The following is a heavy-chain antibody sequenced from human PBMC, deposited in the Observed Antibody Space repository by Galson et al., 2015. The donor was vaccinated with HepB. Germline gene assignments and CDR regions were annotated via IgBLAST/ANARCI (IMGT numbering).Heavy chain of an antibody. V-gene: IGHV1-3*01. CDR1: GYTFTSYA. CDR3: ARAGVGWFRELLSGPRY. Sequence: SVKVSCKASGYTFTSYAMHWVRQAPGQRLEWMGWINAGNGNTKYSQKFQGRVTITRDTSASTAYMELSSLRSEDTAVYYCARAGVGWFRELLSGPRYWGQRTLVTVSS. D-gene: IGHD3-10*01. J-gene: IGHJ4*02. CDR2: INAGNGNT.